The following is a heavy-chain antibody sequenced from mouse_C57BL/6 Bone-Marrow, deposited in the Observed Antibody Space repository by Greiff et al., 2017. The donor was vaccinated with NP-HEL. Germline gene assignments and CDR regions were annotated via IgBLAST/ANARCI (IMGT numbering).Heavy chain of an antibody. CDR3: ARRGYDYDFFDY. Sequence: QVQLQQSGAELARPGASVKMSCKASGYTFTSYTMHWVKQRPGQGLEWIGYINPSSGYTKYNQKFKDKATLTADKSSSPAYMQLSSLTSEDSAVYYCARRGYDYDFFDYWGQGTTLTVSS. D-gene: IGHD2-4*01. J-gene: IGHJ2*01. V-gene: IGHV1-4*01. CDR2: INPSSGYT. CDR1: GYTFTSYT.